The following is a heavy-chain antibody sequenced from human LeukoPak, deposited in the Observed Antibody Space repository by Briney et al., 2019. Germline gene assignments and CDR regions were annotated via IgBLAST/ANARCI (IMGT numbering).Heavy chain of an antibody. V-gene: IGHV4-39*01. J-gene: IGHJ4*02. CDR3: ARPEWRVVTTIGPIQPFDY. CDR2: AYHSGTA. CDR1: GGSVSNSNYY. Sequence: SETLSLTCTVSGGSVSNSNYYWGWIRQPPGKGLEWIGSAYHSGTAYYNPSLKGRVTISVDTSKNQFSLRLNSVTAADTAVYYCARPEWRVVTTIGPIQPFDYWGQGTLATVSS. D-gene: IGHD2-21*02.